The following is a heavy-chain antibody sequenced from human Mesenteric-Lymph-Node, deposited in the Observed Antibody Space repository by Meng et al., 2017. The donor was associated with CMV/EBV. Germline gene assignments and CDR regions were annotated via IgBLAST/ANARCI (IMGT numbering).Heavy chain of an antibody. CDR1: GFSFRTYA. Sequence: GGSLRLSCAASGFSFRTYAMTWVRQAPGEGLEWVSIISDAGTATQYADSVKGRFTISRDNAKNSLYLQMNSLRVEDTAVYYCARDRDSDSSGYPYYFDSWGQGTLVTVSS. D-gene: IGHD3-22*01. CDR3: ARDRDSDSSGYPYYFDS. V-gene: IGHV3-48*04. CDR2: ISDAGTAT. J-gene: IGHJ4*02.